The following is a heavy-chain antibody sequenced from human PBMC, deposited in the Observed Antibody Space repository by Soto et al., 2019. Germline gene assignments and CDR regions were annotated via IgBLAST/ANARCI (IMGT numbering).Heavy chain of an antibody. J-gene: IGHJ6*02. CDR2: IVVGSGNT. CDR3: AADHGRDGYIYYYYGMDV. V-gene: IGHV1-58*01. D-gene: IGHD2-21*01. CDR1: GFTFTSSA. Sequence: QMQLVQSGPEVKKPGTSVKVSCKASGFTFTSSAVQWVRQARGQRLEWIGWIVVGSGNTNYAQKFQERVTITRDMATSTAYMEQSRLRSEDTAVYYWAADHGRDGYIYYYYGMDVWGQGTTVTVSS.